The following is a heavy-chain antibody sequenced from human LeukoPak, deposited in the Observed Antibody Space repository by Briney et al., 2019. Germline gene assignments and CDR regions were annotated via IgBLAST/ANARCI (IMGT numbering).Heavy chain of an antibody. CDR2: INPISGGI. J-gene: IGHJ5*02. CDR3: ARGYGGDWFDR. Sequence: ASVKVSCKASGYTFTGYSMHWVRQAPGQGLEWMGWINPISGGINYAQRFQGRVSMTWDTSINTAYMEMSGLRFDDTAVYYCARGYGGDWFDRWGQGTLVTVSS. CDR1: GYTFTGYS. D-gene: IGHD1-1*01. V-gene: IGHV1-2*02.